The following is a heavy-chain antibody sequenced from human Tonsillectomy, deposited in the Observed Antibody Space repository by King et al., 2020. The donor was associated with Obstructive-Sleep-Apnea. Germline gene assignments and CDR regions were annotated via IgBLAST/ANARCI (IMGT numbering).Heavy chain of an antibody. D-gene: IGHD3-22*01. CDR3: AKDYDSSGYYATPFDY. CDR2: ISYDGSNK. Sequence: VQLVESGGGVVQPGRSLRLSCAASGFTFSSYGMHWVRQAPGKGLEWVAVISYDGSNKNYADSVKGRFTISIDNSKNTLYLQMNSLRAEDTAVYYCAKDYDSSGYYATPFDYWGQGTLVTVSS. CDR1: GFTFSSYG. V-gene: IGHV3-30*18. J-gene: IGHJ4*02.